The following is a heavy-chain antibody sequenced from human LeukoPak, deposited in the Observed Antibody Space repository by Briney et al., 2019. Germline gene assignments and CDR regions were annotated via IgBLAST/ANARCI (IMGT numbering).Heavy chain of an antibody. CDR3: AKASYFHGSGSYFPFDY. Sequence: PGGSLRLSCAASGFTFSSYAMSWVRQAPGKGLEWASAISGSGGSTYYTDSVKGRFTISRDNSKNTLYLQMNSLRAEDTAVYCCAKASYFHGSGSYFPFDYWGQGTLVTVSS. V-gene: IGHV3-23*01. CDR2: ISGSGGST. D-gene: IGHD3-10*01. J-gene: IGHJ4*02. CDR1: GFTFSSYA.